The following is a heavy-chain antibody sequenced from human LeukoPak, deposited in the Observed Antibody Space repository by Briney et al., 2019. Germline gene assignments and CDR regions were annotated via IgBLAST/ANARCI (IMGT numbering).Heavy chain of an antibody. CDR3: AKDRSVKDYYDTQIFDY. CDR1: GFTFSSYG. J-gene: IGHJ4*02. CDR2: IRYDGSNK. Sequence: PGGSLRLSCAASGFTFSSYGMHWVRQAPGKGLEWVAFIRYDGSNKYYADSVKGRFTISRDNSKTTLYLQMNSLRAEDTAVYYCAKDRSVKDYYDTQIFDYWGQGTLVTVSS. V-gene: IGHV3-30*02. D-gene: IGHD3-22*01.